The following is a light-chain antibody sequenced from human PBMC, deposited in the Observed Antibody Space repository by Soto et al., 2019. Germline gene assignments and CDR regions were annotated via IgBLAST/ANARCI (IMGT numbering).Light chain of an antibody. J-gene: IGLJ2*01. CDR2: RSN. CDR3: ASWDYSLSGVL. V-gene: IGLV1-47*01. CDR1: SSNIGSND. Sequence: QSVLTQPPSASGTPGQRVTISCSGSSSNIGSNDAFWYQQLPGTAPKLLIYRSNQRPSGVPDSFSGSKSGTSAALAISGLRSEDEADYACASWDYSLSGVLFGGGTKLTVL.